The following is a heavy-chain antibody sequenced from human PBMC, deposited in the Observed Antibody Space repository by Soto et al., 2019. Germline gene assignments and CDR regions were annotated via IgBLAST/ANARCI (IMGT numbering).Heavy chain of an antibody. V-gene: IGHV4-31*03. Sequence: SETLSLTCTVSGGSISSGGYYWSWIRQHPGKGLEWIGEINHSGSTNYNPSLKSRVTISVDTSKNQFSLKLSSVTAADTAVYYCAITIFGVVIKGAFDIWGQGTMVTVSS. CDR3: AITIFGVVIKGAFDI. CDR2: INHSGST. J-gene: IGHJ3*02. CDR1: GGSISSGGYY. D-gene: IGHD3-3*01.